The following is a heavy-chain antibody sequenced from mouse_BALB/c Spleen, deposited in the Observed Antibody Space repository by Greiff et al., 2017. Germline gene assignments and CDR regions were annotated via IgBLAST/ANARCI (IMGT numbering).Heavy chain of an antibody. D-gene: IGHD3-3*01. CDR3: ARRGGDGYYFDY. CDR2: ISYSGST. J-gene: IGHJ2*01. CDR1: GDSITSGY. V-gene: IGHV3-8*02. Sequence: EVKLVESGPSLVKPSQTLSLTCSVTGDSITSGYWNWIRKFPGNKLEYMGYISYSGSTYYNPSLKSRISITRDTSKNQYYLQLNSVTTEDTATYYCARRGGDGYYFDYWGQGTTLTVSS.